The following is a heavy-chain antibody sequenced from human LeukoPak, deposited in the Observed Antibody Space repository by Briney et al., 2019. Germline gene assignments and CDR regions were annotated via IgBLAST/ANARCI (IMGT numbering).Heavy chain of an antibody. J-gene: IGHJ3*02. CDR3: ATPYCGTISCLDVFDI. Sequence: SQTLSLTCTVSGVSISSDKYSWSWIRQRPGKGLEWIGYMYYSGSTSYNPSLKSRVSISLGTPKNQFSLKLTSVTAADTAVYYCATPYCGTISCLDVFDIWGQGTMVTVSS. V-gene: IGHV4-31*03. CDR1: GVSISSDKYS. CDR2: MYYSGST. D-gene: IGHD2-21*01.